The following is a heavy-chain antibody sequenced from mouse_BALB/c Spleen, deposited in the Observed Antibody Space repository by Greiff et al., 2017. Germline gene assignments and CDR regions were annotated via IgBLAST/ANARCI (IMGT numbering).Heavy chain of an antibody. CDR1: GFTFTDYY. Sequence: EVQLVESGGGLVQPGGSLRLSCATSGFTFTDYYMSWVRQPPGKALEWLGFIRNKANGYTTEYSASVKGRFTISRDNSQSILYLQMNTLRAEDSATYYCATTVVADYYAMDYWGQGTSVTVSS. CDR2: IRNKANGYTT. V-gene: IGHV7-3*02. CDR3: ATTVVADYYAMDY. J-gene: IGHJ4*01. D-gene: IGHD1-1*01.